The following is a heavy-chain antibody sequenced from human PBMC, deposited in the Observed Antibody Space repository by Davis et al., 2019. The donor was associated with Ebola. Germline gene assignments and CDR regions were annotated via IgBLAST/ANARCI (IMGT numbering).Heavy chain of an antibody. V-gene: IGHV1-3*01. J-gene: IGHJ6*02. CDR3: ARAPRGMDV. CDR2: INAGDGNT. CDR1: GYTFTNYV. Sequence: ASVKVSCKASGYTFTNYVMYWVRQAPGQRLEWMGWINAGDGNTKYSQKFQGRVTITRDTSASTAYMELSSLRSEDTAVYYCARAPRGMDVWGQGTTVTVSS.